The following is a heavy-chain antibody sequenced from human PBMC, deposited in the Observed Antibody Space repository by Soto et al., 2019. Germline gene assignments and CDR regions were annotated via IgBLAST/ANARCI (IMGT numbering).Heavy chain of an antibody. Sequence: SVKVSCKASGGTFSSYAISRVRQAPGQGLEWMGGIIPIFGTANYAQKFQGRVTITADKSTSIAYMELSSLRSEDTAVYYCARSYDFWSGYTTREWFDPWGQGTLVTVSS. J-gene: IGHJ5*02. CDR1: GGTFSSYA. CDR2: IIPIFGTA. CDR3: ARSYDFWSGYTTREWFDP. D-gene: IGHD3-3*01. V-gene: IGHV1-69*06.